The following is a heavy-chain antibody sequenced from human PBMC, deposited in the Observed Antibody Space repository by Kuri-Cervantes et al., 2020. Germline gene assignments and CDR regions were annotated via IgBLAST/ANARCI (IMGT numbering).Heavy chain of an antibody. J-gene: IGHJ4*02. CDR3: ARAVTMVRGVIKRGAYYFDY. CDR2: INPNSGGT. CDR1: GYTFTGYY. V-gene: IGHV1-2*02. D-gene: IGHD3-10*01. Sequence: ASVKVSCKASGYTFTGYYMHWVRQAPGQGLEWMGWINPNSGGTNYAQKFQGRVTMTRDTSISTAYMELSRLRSDDTAVYYCARAVTMVRGVIKRGAYYFDYWGQGTLVTVSS.